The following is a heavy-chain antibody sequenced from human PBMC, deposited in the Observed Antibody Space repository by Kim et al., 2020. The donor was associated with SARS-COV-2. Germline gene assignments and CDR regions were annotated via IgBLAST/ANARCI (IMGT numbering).Heavy chain of an antibody. J-gene: IGHJ5*02. D-gene: IGHD3-10*01. CDR3: ARVGRGRLGTDWFDP. CDR2: INSDGSST. CDR1: GFTFSSYW. V-gene: IGHV3-74*01. Sequence: GGSLRLSCVASGFTFSSYWMHWVRQAPGKGLVWVSRINSDGSSTSYADSVKGRFTISRDNAKNTLYLQMNSLRAEDTAVYYCARVGRGRLGTDWFDPWGQGTLVTVSS.